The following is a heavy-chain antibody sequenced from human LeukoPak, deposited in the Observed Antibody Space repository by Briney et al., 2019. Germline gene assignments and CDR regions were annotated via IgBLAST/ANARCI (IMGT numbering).Heavy chain of an antibody. CDR1: GGSISSGGYY. J-gene: IGHJ6*02. V-gene: IGHV4-31*03. D-gene: IGHD6-13*01. Sequence: PSQTLSLTCTVSGGSISSGGYYWSWIRQHPGKGLEWIGYIYYSGRTYYHPSLKSRVTISVDTSKNQFSLKLSSVTAADTAVYYCARGAGYSSSWYRFDYYYYGMDVWGQGTTVTVSS. CDR3: ARGAGYSSSWYRFDYYYYGMDV. CDR2: IYYSGRT.